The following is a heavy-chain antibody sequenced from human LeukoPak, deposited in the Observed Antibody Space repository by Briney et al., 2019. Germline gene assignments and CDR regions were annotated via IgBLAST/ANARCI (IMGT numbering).Heavy chain of an antibody. V-gene: IGHV5-51*01. CDR2: IYPVDSHT. CDR3: ARSHYWDSSGWFSDY. J-gene: IGHJ4*02. Sequence: GEPLKISCKGSGYSFTNYWIAWVRRMPGKGLEWMGIIYPVDSHTTSSPSFQGQVSISANKSISSAYLQWSRLKASDTAMYYCARSHYWDSSGWFSDYWGQGTLVT. D-gene: IGHD3-22*01. CDR1: GYSFTNYW.